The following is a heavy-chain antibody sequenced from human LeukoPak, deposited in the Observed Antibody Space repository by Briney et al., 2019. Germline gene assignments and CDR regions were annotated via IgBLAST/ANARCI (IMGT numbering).Heavy chain of an antibody. D-gene: IGHD3-22*01. CDR1: GFTFSSYD. CDR3: ARVLSIGFHYDY. V-gene: IGHV3-23*01. CDR2: ISGSGDAT. J-gene: IGHJ4*02. Sequence: PGGSLRLSCTASGFTFSSYDMSWVRQAPGKGLEWVSTISGSGDATYYADSVRGRFTVSRDNSKNTLYLQMSSLRAEDTALYFCARVLSIGFHYDYWGPGTLVAVSS.